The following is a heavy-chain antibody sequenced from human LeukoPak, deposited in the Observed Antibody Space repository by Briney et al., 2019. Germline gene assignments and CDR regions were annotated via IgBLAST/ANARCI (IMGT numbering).Heavy chain of an antibody. CDR2: INHSRST. CDR1: GGSFSGYY. Sequence: KASETLSLTCAVYGGSFSGYYLSWIRQPPGKGLEWIGEINHSRSTNYNPSLKSRVTISVDTSKNQFSLKLSSVTAADTAVYYCARGGRRGPYSSSYGNFDYWGQGTLVTVSS. CDR3: ARGGRRGPYSSSYGNFDY. D-gene: IGHD6-6*01. V-gene: IGHV4-34*01. J-gene: IGHJ4*02.